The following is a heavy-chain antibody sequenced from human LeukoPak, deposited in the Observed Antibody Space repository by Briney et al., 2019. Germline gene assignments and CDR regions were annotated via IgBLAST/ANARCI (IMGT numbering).Heavy chain of an antibody. CDR1: GFTVSRNY. Sequence: GGSLRLSCAASGFTVSRNYMSWVRQAPGKGLEWVSVIYSGGSTYYADSVKGRFTISRDNSKNTLYLQMNSLRAEDTAVYYCARRQGLKYYFDYWGQGTLVTVSS. CDR3: ARRQGLKYYFDY. J-gene: IGHJ4*02. V-gene: IGHV3-53*01. CDR2: IYSGGST.